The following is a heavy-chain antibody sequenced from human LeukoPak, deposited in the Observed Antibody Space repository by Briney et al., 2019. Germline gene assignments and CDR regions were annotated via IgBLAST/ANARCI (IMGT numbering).Heavy chain of an antibody. Sequence: PSETLSLTCTVSGGSISSSSYYWGWIRQPPGKGLEWIGSIYYSGSTYYNPSLKSRVTISVDTSKNQFSLKLSSVTAADTAVYYCAREGGLWFGERGYYGMDVWGQGTTVTVSS. D-gene: IGHD3-10*01. CDR1: GGSISSSSYY. CDR3: AREGGLWFGERGYYGMDV. J-gene: IGHJ6*02. CDR2: IYYSGST. V-gene: IGHV4-39*07.